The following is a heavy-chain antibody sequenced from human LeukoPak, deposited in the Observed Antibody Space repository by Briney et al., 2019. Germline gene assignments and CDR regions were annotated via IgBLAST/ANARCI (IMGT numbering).Heavy chain of an antibody. CDR2: IYTNGST. J-gene: IGHJ6*03. CDR1: GGSNSRYY. V-gene: IGHV4-4*07. D-gene: IGHD3-10*01. CDR3: ARGCLRATMVRGARPHYYYYMDV. Sequence: SETLSLTRTLSGGSNSRYYWSWIRQPAGKGLAWIGRIYTNGSTNYNPSLKSRVTIAVDTSKTQFSLKLSSVTAADTAVYYCARGCLRATMVRGARPHYYYYMDVWGKGTTVTISS.